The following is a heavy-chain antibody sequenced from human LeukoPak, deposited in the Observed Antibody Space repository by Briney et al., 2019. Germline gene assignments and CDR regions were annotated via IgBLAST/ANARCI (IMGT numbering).Heavy chain of an antibody. CDR1: GFTFSSYA. J-gene: IGHJ4*02. CDR3: AKDPLPLYYDSSGYYYVRPDY. D-gene: IGHD3-22*01. CDR2: ISGSGGST. V-gene: IGHV3-23*01. Sequence: GGSLRLSCAASGFTFSSYAMSWVRQAPGKGLEWVSAISGSGGSTYYADSVKGRFTISRDNSKNTLYLQMSSLRAEDTAVYYCAKDPLPLYYDSSGYYYVRPDYWGQGTLVTVSS.